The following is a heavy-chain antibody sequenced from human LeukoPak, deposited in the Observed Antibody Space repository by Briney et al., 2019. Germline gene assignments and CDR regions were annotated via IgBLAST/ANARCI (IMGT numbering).Heavy chain of an antibody. CDR2: INYSGST. V-gene: IGHV4-59*01. Sequence: SETLSLTCTVSAGSISSYYWSWVRQPPGKGLEWIGFINYSGSTNYNPSLKSRVTISVDTPNNRFSLKLTSVTAADTAVYYCARRSTHYYYAMDVWGQGTTVTVSS. CDR3: ARRSTHYYYAMDV. D-gene: IGHD5/OR15-5a*01. CDR1: AGSISSYY. J-gene: IGHJ6*02.